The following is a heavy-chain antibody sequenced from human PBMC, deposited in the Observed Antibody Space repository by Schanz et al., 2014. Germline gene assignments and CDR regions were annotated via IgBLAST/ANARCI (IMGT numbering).Heavy chain of an antibody. V-gene: IGHV3-48*01. CDR3: ARDFERAFSSPRHDAFDV. J-gene: IGHJ3*01. Sequence: EVQLVESGGGLAQPGGSLRLSCAASGITFSGYSMNWVRQAPGKGLEWVSYISGSSSTKYYVDSVKGRFTISRDNSKNSLFLQKNTWRAGDTAVYFCARDFERAFSSPRHDAFDVWGQGTVVTVSS. CDR1: GITFSGYS. D-gene: IGHD3-9*01. CDR2: ISGSSSTK.